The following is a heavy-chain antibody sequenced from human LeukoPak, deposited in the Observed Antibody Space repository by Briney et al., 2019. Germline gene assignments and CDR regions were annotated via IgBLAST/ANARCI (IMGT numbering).Heavy chain of an antibody. V-gene: IGHV1-2*02. CDR3: ARGVFWSGYSKKNWFDP. Sequence: ASVKVSCKASGYTFTSYYMHWVRQAPGQGLEWMGWINPNSGGTNYAQKFQGRVTMTRDTSISTAYMELSRLRSDDTAVYYCARGVFWSGYSKKNWFDPWGQGTLVTVSS. J-gene: IGHJ5*02. CDR1: GYTFTSYY. CDR2: INPNSGGT. D-gene: IGHD3-3*01.